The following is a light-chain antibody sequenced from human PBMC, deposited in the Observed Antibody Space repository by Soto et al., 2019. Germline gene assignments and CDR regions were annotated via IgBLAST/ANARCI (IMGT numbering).Light chain of an antibody. CDR1: SSDVGGYNY. J-gene: IGLJ2*01. CDR2: DVS. V-gene: IGLV2-14*01. Sequence: QSALTQPASVCGSPGQSITISCTGTSSDVGGYNYVSWYQQHPGKAPKLMIYDVSNRPSGVSNRFSGSKSGNTASLTISGLQADDEADYYCSSHTSSSTVVFGGGTKLTVL. CDR3: SSHTSSSTVV.